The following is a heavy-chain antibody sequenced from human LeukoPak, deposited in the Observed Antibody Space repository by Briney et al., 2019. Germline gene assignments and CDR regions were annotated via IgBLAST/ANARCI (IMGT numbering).Heavy chain of an antibody. D-gene: IGHD3-10*01. V-gene: IGHV3-23*01. CDR3: AKDWSCDY. CDR2: IGTAGDP. J-gene: IGHJ4*02. CDR1: GFTFSTYA. Sequence: PGGSLRLSCAASGFTFSTYAMTWLRQAPGKGLEWVSAIGTAGDPHYSDSVRGRFTISRDNSKNTLSLQMNNLRSEDTAIYYCAKDWSCDYWGQGTLVTVSS.